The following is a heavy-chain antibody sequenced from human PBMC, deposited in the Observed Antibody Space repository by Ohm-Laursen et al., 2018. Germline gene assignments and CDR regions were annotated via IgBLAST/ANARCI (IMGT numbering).Heavy chain of an antibody. J-gene: IGHJ5*01. CDR3: ARGGGGLWFDY. Sequence: SDTLSLTCAVYGGSFSGYYWSWIRQPPGKGLEWIGEINHSGSTNYNPSLKSRVTISVDTSKNQFSLKLSSVTAADTAVYYCARGGGGLWFDYWGQGTLVTVSS. D-gene: IGHD3/OR15-3a*01. CDR2: INHSGST. V-gene: IGHV4-34*01. CDR1: GGSFSGYY.